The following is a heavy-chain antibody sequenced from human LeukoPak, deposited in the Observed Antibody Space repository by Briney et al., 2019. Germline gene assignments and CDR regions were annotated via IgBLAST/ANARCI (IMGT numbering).Heavy chain of an antibody. Sequence: GGSLRLSCAASGFTFSSYAMSWVRQAPGKGLEWVSLISASGGSTYYADSVKGRFTISRDNSKNTLCLQMSSLRAEDTAVYYCAKGRNDYKYYFDYWGQGTLVTVSS. CDR1: GFTFSSYA. CDR2: ISASGGST. D-gene: IGHD5-24*01. CDR3: AKGRNDYKYYFDY. J-gene: IGHJ4*02. V-gene: IGHV3-23*01.